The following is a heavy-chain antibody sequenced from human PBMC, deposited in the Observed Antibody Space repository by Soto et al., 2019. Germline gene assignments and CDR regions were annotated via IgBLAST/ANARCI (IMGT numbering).Heavy chain of an antibody. CDR1: GFTFSSYA. CDR2: ISGSGGGT. Sequence: SGGSLRLSCAASGFTFSSYAMSWVRQAPGKGLEWVSAISGSGGGTYYADSVKGRFTISRDNSKNTLYLQMNSLRAEDTAVYYCAKDGIKIVVVPAENWFDPWGQGTLVTVSS. CDR3: AKDGIKIVVVPAENWFDP. V-gene: IGHV3-23*01. D-gene: IGHD2-2*01. J-gene: IGHJ5*02.